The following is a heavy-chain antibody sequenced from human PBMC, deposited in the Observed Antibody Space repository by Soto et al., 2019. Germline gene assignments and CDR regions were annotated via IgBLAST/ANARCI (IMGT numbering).Heavy chain of an antibody. CDR2: IYHSGST. J-gene: IGHJ5*02. Sequence: PSETLSLTCAVSGGSISSGGYSWSWIRQPPGKGLERIGYIYHSGSTYYNPSLKSRVTISVDRSKNQFSLKLSSVTAADTAVYYCARAKDYYGSGSYRGVNWFDPWGQGTLVTVSS. CDR3: ARAKDYYGSGSYRGVNWFDP. V-gene: IGHV4-30-2*01. CDR1: GGSISSGGYS. D-gene: IGHD3-10*01.